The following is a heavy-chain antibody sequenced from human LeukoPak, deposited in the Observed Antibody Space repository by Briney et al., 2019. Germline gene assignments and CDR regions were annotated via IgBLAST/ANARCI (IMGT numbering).Heavy chain of an antibody. CDR1: GFTFRSYW. CDR2: LKEDGNEK. CDR3: ARVAGPATRYSSSWFPKDYYYYYMDV. J-gene: IGHJ6*03. Sequence: PGGSLRLSCAASGFTFRSYWMSWVRQAPGKGLEWVANLKEDGNEKNYVDSVKGRFTISRDNSKNSVYLQMNSLRAEDTSVYFCARVAGPATRYSSSWFPKDYYYYYMDVWGKGTTVIVSS. V-gene: IGHV3-7*01. D-gene: IGHD6-13*01.